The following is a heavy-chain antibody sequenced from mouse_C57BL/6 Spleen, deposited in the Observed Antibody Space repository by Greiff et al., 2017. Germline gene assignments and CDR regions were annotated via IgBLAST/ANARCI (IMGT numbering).Heavy chain of an antibody. J-gene: IGHJ2*01. CDR3: ARWGDYCFDY. V-gene: IGHV1-54*01. CDR1: GYAFTNYL. Sequence: QVQLQQSGAELVRPGTSVKVSCKASGYAFTNYLIEWVKQRPGQGLEWIGVINPGSGGTNYNEKFKGKATLTADKSSSTAYMQLSSLTSEDSAVYFCARWGDYCFDYWGQGTTLTVSS. CDR2: INPGSGGT.